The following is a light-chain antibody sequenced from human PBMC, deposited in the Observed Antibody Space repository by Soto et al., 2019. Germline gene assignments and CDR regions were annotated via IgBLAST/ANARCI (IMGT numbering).Light chain of an antibody. J-gene: IGKJ2*01. CDR1: QSISSW. Sequence: DIQMTQSPSTLSASVGDRVTITCRASQSISSWLAWYQQKPGKAPKVLIYKASSLESGVPLRFSGSGSGTEFTLTISSLQPDDFATYYCQQYNSYSSFTFGQGTKLEIK. V-gene: IGKV1-5*03. CDR2: KAS. CDR3: QQYNSYSSFT.